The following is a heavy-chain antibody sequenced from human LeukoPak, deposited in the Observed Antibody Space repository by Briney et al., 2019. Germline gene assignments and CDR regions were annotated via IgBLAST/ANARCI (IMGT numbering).Heavy chain of an antibody. CDR2: INPNSGGT. J-gene: IGHJ6*03. Sequence: ASVKVSCKASGYTFTSYYMHWVRQAPGQGLEWMGRINPNSGGTNYAQKFQGRVTMTRDTSISTAYMELSRLRSDDTAVYYCAREGLGGYYYMDVWGKGTTVTVSS. D-gene: IGHD3-16*01. CDR1: GYTFTSYY. CDR3: AREGLGGYYYMDV. V-gene: IGHV1-2*06.